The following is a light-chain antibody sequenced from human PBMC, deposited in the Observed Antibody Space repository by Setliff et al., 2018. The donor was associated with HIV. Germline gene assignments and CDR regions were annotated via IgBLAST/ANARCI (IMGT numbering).Light chain of an antibody. V-gene: IGLV2-11*01. Sequence: QSVLTQPRSVSGSPGQSVTISCTGTSSDVGDYNHVSWYQQHPGKAPKLIIYDANKRPSGVPDRFSASKPGNTASLTISGLQAEDEADYYCSYAGKFTWVLGGGTQLTVL. CDR1: SSDVGDYNH. CDR3: CSYAGKFTWV. CDR2: DAN. J-gene: IGLJ3*02.